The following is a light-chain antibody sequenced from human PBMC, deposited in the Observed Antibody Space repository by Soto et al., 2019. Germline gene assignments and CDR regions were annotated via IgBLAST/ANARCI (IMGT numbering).Light chain of an antibody. V-gene: IGKV1-5*03. Sequence: VGDRVTITCRASQSISSWLAWYQQKPGKAPKLLIYKASSLESGVPSRFSGSGSGTEFTLTISSLQPDDFATYYCQQYNSSPTFGGGTKVDIK. CDR2: KAS. J-gene: IGKJ4*01. CDR1: QSISSW. CDR3: QQYNSSPT.